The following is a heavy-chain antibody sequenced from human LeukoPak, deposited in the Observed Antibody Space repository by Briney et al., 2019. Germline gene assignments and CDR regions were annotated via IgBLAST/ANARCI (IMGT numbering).Heavy chain of an antibody. J-gene: IGHJ5*02. D-gene: IGHD3-10*01. CDR3: AREGLNMVRGVIPKEAWGWFDP. CDR2: IYTSGST. CDR1: GGSISSGSYY. Sequence: SETLSLTCTVSGGSISSGSYYWNWIRQPAGKGLEWIGRIYTSGSTNYNPSLKSRVTISVDTSKNQFSLKLRSVTAADTAVYYCAREGLNMVRGVIPKEAWGWFDPWGQGTLVTVSS. V-gene: IGHV4-61*02.